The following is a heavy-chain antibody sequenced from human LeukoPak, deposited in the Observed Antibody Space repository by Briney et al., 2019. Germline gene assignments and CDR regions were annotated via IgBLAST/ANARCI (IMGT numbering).Heavy chain of an antibody. D-gene: IGHD3-3*01. CDR2: VYYTGST. J-gene: IGHJ5*02. V-gene: IGHV4-39*01. Sequence: PSETLSLTCAVSGGSISSSNSYWGWIRQAPGEGLEWIGSVYYTGSTSYNPSLRRRVTISVDTSTAQFSLKLNSVTAADTAVYYCARSITIFGVARSWDQGTLVTVSS. CDR3: ARSITIFGVARS. CDR1: GGSISSSNSY.